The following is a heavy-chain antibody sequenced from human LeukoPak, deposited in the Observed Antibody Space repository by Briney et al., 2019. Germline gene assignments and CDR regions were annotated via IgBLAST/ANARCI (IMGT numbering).Heavy chain of an antibody. V-gene: IGHV3-11*01. CDR2: ISSSGSTI. CDR1: GFTFSDYY. Sequence: GGSLRLSCAASGFTFSDYYMSWIRQAPGKGLEWVSYISSSGSTIYYADSVKGRFTISRDNAKNSLYLQMNSLRAEDTAVYYCAREGTAAADPYYYYGMDVWGQGTTVTVSS. D-gene: IGHD6-13*01. J-gene: IGHJ6*02. CDR3: AREGTAAADPYYYYGMDV.